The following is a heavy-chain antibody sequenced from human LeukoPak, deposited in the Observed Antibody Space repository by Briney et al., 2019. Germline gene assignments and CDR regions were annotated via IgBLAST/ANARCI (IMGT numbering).Heavy chain of an antibody. J-gene: IGHJ6*02. CDR3: ARERWHCRVNCYSVYYYALDV. CDR2: INPGNGDT. CDR1: GYTFTNYA. V-gene: IGHV1-3*01. D-gene: IGHD2-15*01. Sequence: ASVKVSCKGSGYTFTNYAVHWVRQAPGQRLEWLGWINPGNGDTKYSQNFQGRVAVTSDTSAATAYVELNSLTSEDTAVYYCARERWHCRVNCYSVYYYALDVWGQGTTVTVSS.